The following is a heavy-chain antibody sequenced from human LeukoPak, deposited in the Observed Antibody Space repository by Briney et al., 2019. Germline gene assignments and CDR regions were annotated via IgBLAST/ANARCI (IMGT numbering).Heavy chain of an antibody. CDR2: INPSGGST. D-gene: IGHD3-22*01. Sequence: ASVKVSCKTSGYTFTSYYIHWVRQAPGQGLEWMGIINPSGGSTSYAQKFQGRVTMTRDTSTSTVYMELSSLRSEDTAVYYCAREGGNYYDSSGYYEFDYWGQGTLVTVSS. CDR1: GYTFTSYY. J-gene: IGHJ4*02. V-gene: IGHV1-46*01. CDR3: AREGGNYYDSSGYYEFDY.